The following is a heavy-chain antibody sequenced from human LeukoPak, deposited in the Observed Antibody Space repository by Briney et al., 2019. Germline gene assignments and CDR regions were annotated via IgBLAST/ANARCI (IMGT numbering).Heavy chain of an antibody. J-gene: IGHJ6*03. V-gene: IGHV4-39*02. CDR3: ARESYLYYYGSGSSMDV. CDR2: IFYSGNT. Sequence: SETLSLTCTVSGGSISSSNYYWGWIRQPPGKGLEWIGSIFYSGNTNYNPSLKSRVTISVDTSKNQFSLKLSSVTAADTAVYYCARESYLYYYGSGSSMDVWGKGTTVTISS. D-gene: IGHD3-10*01. CDR1: GGSISSSNYY.